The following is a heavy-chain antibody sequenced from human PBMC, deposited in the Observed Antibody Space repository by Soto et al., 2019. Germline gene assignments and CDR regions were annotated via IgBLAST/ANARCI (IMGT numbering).Heavy chain of an antibody. CDR1: GFTFSIYG. CDR2: ISYDGSNK. CDR3: AIFSANAFDI. D-gene: IGHD3-3*02. V-gene: IGHV3-30*03. Sequence: GGSRRLSCSASGFTFSIYGMPWGRQAPGKGLEWVAVISYDGSNKYYADSVKGRFTISRDNSKNTLYLQMNSLRAEDTAVYYCAIFSANAFDIWGQGTMVTVSS. J-gene: IGHJ3*02.